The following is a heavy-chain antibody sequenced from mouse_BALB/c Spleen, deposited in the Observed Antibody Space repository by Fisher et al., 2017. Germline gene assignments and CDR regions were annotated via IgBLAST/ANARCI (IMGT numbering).Heavy chain of an antibody. J-gene: IGHJ4*01. CDR3: TRGNGNYFAMDY. V-gene: IGHV1-64*01. Sequence: KFKGKATLTVDKSSSTAYMQLSSLTSEDSAVYYCTRGNGNYFAMDYWGQGTSVTVSS. D-gene: IGHD2-1*01.